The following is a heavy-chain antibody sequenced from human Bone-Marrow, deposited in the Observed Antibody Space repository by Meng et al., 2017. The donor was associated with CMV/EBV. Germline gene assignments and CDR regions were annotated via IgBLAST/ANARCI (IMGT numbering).Heavy chain of an antibody. D-gene: IGHD6-13*01. CDR1: GGSISSSSYY. J-gene: IGHJ4*02. Sequence: SETLSLTCTVSGGSISSSSYYWGWIRQPPGKGLEWIGYIYYSGSTNYNPSLKSRVTISVDTSKNQFSLKLSSVTAADTAVYYCARLYSSSSPGRYWGQGTLVTVSS. CDR3: ARLYSSSSPGRY. V-gene: IGHV4-61*05. CDR2: IYYSGST.